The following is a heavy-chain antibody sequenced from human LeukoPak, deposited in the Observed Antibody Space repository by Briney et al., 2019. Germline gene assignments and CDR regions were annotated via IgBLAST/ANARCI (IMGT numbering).Heavy chain of an antibody. CDR2: ISGNSNYI. Sequence: GGSLRLSCAASGFTFSSYSMNWVRQAPGRGLEWVSSISGNSNYIYYADSMKGRFTISRDNAKSSLYPQMNSLGAEDTAVYYCAASTSVTSYWGQGTLVTVSS. J-gene: IGHJ4*02. CDR3: AASTSVTSY. CDR1: GFTFSSYS. D-gene: IGHD4-17*01. V-gene: IGHV3-21*01.